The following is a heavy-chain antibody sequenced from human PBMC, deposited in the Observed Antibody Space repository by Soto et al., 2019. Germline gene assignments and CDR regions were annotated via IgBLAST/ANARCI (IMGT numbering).Heavy chain of an antibody. CDR1: GFTLSAYA. V-gene: IGHV3-48*02. CDR2: ISSRSDTL. CDR3: ARDWDIVILSVPIPNYNYGMDV. Sequence: PGGSLRLSCGGSGFTLSAYAMNWVRQAPGKGLEWVSYISSRSDTLYYADSVKGRFTISRDNAKNSVYLQVNNLRDEDTAVYYCARDWDIVILSVPIPNYNYGMDVWGQGTTVTVSS. D-gene: IGHD2-15*01. J-gene: IGHJ6*02.